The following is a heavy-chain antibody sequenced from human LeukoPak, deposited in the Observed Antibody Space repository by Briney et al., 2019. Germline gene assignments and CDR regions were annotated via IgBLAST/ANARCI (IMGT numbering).Heavy chain of an antibody. D-gene: IGHD3-3*01. CDR3: ARARVAEDAFDI. CDR2: ISPSGGST. Sequence: ASVKVSCKAFGYTFTSNYMHWVRQAPGQGPEWMGVISPSGGSTTYAQKFQGRVTLTRDMSTSTDYLELSSLRSEDTAVYYCARARVAEDAFDIWGQGTMVTVSS. V-gene: IGHV1-46*01. J-gene: IGHJ3*02. CDR1: GYTFTSNY.